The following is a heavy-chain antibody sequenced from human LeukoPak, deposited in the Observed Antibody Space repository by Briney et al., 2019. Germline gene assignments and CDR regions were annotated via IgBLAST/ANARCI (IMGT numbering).Heavy chain of an antibody. Sequence: ASVKVSCKASGGTFSSYDINWVRQATGQGLEWMGWMNPNSGNTGYAQKFQGRVTMTRNTSISTAYMELSSLRSEDTAVYYCARRLHSSRRWFDPWGQGTLVTVSS. CDR2: MNPNSGNT. CDR3: ARRLHSSRRWFDP. J-gene: IGHJ5*02. V-gene: IGHV1-8*02. D-gene: IGHD6-13*01. CDR1: GGTFSSYD.